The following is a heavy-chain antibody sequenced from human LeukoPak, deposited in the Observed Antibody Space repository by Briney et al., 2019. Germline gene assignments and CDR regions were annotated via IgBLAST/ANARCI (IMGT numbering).Heavy chain of an antibody. D-gene: IGHD4-17*01. CDR1: GFTFSSYA. CDR3: ARSHDYGDWIDAFDI. V-gene: IGHV3-30*04. Sequence: GGSLRLSCAASGFTFSSYAMHWVRQAPGKGLEWVAVISYDGSNKYYADSVKGRFTISRDNSKNTLYLQMNSLRAEDTAVYYCARSHDYGDWIDAFDIWGQGTMVTVSS. CDR2: ISYDGSNK. J-gene: IGHJ3*02.